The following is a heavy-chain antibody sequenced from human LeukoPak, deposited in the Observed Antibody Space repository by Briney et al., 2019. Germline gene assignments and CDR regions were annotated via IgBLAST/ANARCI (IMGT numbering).Heavy chain of an antibody. D-gene: IGHD3-16*02. CDR1: GGSISSGGYY. Sequence: PSETLSLTCTVSGGSISSGGYYWSWIRQHPGKGLEWIGYIYYSGSTYYNPSLKSRVTISVDTSKNQFSPKLSSVTAADTAVYYCARGPGGYYDYVWGSYRETDYWGQGTLVTVSS. CDR2: IYYSGST. CDR3: ARGPGGYYDYVWGSYRETDY. J-gene: IGHJ4*02. V-gene: IGHV4-31*03.